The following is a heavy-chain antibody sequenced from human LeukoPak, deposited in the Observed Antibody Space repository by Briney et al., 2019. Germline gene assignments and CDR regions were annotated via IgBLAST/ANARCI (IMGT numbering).Heavy chain of an antibody. D-gene: IGHD4-11*01. V-gene: IGHV3-7*01. CDR3: AREGSNYYFDY. CDR1: GFTFSSYW. Sequence: GGSLRLSCAASGFTFSSYWMSWVRQAPGKGLEWVANIKQDGSEKYYVDSVKGRFTISRDNAKNSLYLQMNSLRAEETAVYYCAREGSNYYFDYWGQGTLVTVSS. J-gene: IGHJ4*02. CDR2: IKQDGSEK.